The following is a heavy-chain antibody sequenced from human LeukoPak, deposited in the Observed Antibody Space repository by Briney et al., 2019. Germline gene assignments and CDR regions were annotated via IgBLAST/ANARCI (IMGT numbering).Heavy chain of an antibody. J-gene: IGHJ4*02. Sequence: GGSLRLSCAASGFTFSGSAMHWVRQASGKGLEWVGSIRSKANSYATAYAASVKGRFTISRDDSKNTAYLQMNSLKTEDTAVYYCTRLVPGIAVAGSDYWVQGTLVTVSS. D-gene: IGHD6-19*01. CDR1: GFTFSGSA. V-gene: IGHV3-73*01. CDR2: IRSKANSYAT. CDR3: TRLVPGIAVAGSDY.